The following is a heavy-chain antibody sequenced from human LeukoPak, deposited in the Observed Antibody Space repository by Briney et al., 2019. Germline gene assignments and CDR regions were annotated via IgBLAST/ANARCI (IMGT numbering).Heavy chain of an antibody. CDR2: ISSSSSYT. CDR3: ARVGIAVAGDY. Sequence: GGSLRLSCAASGFTFSDYYMSWIRQAPGKGLEWVSYISSSSSYTNYADSVKGRFTISRDNAKNSLYLQMNSLRAEDTAVYYCARVGIAVAGDYWGQGTLVTVSS. J-gene: IGHJ4*02. V-gene: IGHV3-11*06. CDR1: GFTFSDYY. D-gene: IGHD6-19*01.